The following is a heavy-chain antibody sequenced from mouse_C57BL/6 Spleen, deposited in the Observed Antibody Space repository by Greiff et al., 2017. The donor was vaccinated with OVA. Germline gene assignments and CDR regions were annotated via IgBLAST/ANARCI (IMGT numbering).Heavy chain of an antibody. D-gene: IGHD2-5*01. CDR1: GFTFSDYG. V-gene: IGHV5-17*01. CDR3: ARTYYSNYGFWYFDV. Sequence: DVKLVESGGGLVKPGGSLKLSCAASGFTFSDYGMHWVRQAPEKGLEWVAYISSGSSTIYYADTVKGRFTISRDNAKNTLFLQMTSLRSEDTAMYYCARTYYSNYGFWYFDVWGTGTTVTVSS. CDR2: ISSGSSTI. J-gene: IGHJ1*03.